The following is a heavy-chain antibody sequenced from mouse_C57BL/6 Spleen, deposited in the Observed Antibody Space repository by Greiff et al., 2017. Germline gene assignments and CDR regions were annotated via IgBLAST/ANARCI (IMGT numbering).Heavy chain of an antibody. CDR3: ARSSDGYSEY. D-gene: IGHD2-3*01. J-gene: IGHJ2*01. Sequence: QVQLHQSGAELVRPGASVKLSCKASGYTFTDYYINWVKPRPGQGLEWIARIYPGSGNPYYNEKFKGKATLTAEKSSSNAYMQLSSLTSDDSAVDFCARSSDGYSEYWGPGTTLTVSS. CDR2: IYPGSGNP. V-gene: IGHV1-76*01. CDR1: GYTFTDYY.